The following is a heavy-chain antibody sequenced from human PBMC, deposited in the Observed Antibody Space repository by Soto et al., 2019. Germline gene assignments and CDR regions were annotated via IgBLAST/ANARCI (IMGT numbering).Heavy chain of an antibody. CDR1: GVTFSSYW. CDR2: INSDGSST. V-gene: IGHV3-74*01. J-gene: IGHJ4*02. CDR3: VRTSLVVAAATREDY. Sequence: EVQLVESGGGLVQPGGSLRLSCAASGVTFSSYWMHWGRQAPGKGLVWVSRINSDGSSTSYADSVKGRFTISRANAKNTLYLQMNSLRGEDTAAYYCVRTSLVVAAATREDYWGQGTLVTVSS. D-gene: IGHD2-15*01.